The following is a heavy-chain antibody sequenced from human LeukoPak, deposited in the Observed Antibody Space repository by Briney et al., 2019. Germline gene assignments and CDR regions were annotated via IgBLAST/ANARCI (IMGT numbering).Heavy chain of an antibody. Sequence: GGSLRLSCAASGFTFSSYWMSWVRQAPGKGLEWVSAISGSGGSTYYADSVKGRFTISRDNSKNTLYLQMNSLRAEDTAVYYCAKAAYDIVGATSYNWFDPWGQGTLVTVSS. CDR1: GFTFSSYW. J-gene: IGHJ5*02. CDR3: AKAAYDIVGATSYNWFDP. D-gene: IGHD1-26*01. CDR2: ISGSGGST. V-gene: IGHV3-23*01.